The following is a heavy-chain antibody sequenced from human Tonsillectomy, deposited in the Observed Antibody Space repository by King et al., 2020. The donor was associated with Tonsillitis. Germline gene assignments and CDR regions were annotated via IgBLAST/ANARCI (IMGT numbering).Heavy chain of an antibody. D-gene: IGHD3-22*01. CDR1: GGSFSRYY. Sequence: QLQESGPGLVKPSETLSLTCTVSGGSFSRYYWSWIRQPPGKGLEWIGYIYYSGNTDYNPSLKSRVTVSVDTPKNQFSLKLRSVTAGDTAVYYCARTGFYDSSGFYYLVFDIWGQGAMVTVSS. CDR3: ARTGFYDSSGFYYLVFDI. V-gene: IGHV4-59*01. CDR2: IYYSGNT. J-gene: IGHJ3*02.